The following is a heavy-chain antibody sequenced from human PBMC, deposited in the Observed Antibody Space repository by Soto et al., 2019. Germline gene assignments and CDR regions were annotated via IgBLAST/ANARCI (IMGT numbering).Heavy chain of an antibody. CDR3: GTSHTFAGSNYHYYFDF. D-gene: IGHD3-10*01. CDR2: IYASGAT. V-gene: IGHV4-59*03. J-gene: IGHJ4*02. CDR1: GGSLSTYY. Sequence: SETLSLTCTVSGGSLSTYYWIWIRQPPGGTLEWIGYIYASGATTYNPSLGSRGSMSGDVPNYGFLLHRTSLSAQDTAVSSFGTSHTFAGSNYHYYFDFWGQGTLVTVSS.